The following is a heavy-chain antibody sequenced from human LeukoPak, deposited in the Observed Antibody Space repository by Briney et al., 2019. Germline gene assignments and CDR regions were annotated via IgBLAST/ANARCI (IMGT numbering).Heavy chain of an antibody. J-gene: IGHJ5*02. CDR2: IYYSGST. V-gene: IGHV4-59*01. Sequence: PSETLSLTCTVSGGSISSYYWSWIRQPPGKGLEWIGYIYYSGSTNYNPSLKSRVTISVDTSKNQFSLKLTSVTAADTAVYFCARGGYYGSGNDFRFDPWGQGTLVTVSS. CDR3: ARGGYYGSGNDFRFDP. D-gene: IGHD3-10*01. CDR1: GGSISSYY.